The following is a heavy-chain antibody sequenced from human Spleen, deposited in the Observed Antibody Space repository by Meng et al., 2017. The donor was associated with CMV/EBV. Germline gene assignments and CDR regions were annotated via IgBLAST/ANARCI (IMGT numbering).Heavy chain of an antibody. CDR1: GYSFTGYH. D-gene: IGHD3-16*02. V-gene: IGHV1-2*06. Sequence: CRASGYSFTGYHIRWVRQAPGQACEWMGRIDPRSGVTKYAQKFQGRVTMTRDTSISTAYMELTRLRFDDTALYYCAKSLRFSPMGPWGQGTLVTVSS. J-gene: IGHJ5*02. CDR2: IDPRSGVT. CDR3: AKSLRFSPMGP.